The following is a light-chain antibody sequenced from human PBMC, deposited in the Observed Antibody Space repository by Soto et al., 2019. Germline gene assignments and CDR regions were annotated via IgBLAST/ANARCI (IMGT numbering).Light chain of an antibody. Sequence: DVRMTQSPSSLSASVGDTIPITCRASRTINTYLNWFQQKPGEPPRLLIYGASTLHDGVPSRFSGSGSGADFTLTISGLQPEDFASDHCQQTYSDISFGGGTKVDIK. V-gene: IGKV1-39*01. CDR2: GAS. CDR3: QQTYSDIS. J-gene: IGKJ4*01. CDR1: RTINTY.